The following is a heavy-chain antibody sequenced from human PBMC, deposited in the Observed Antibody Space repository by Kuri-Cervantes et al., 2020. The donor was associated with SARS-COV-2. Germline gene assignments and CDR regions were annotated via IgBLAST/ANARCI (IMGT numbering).Heavy chain of an antibody. D-gene: IGHD3-3*01. CDR1: GGSISSYY. J-gene: IGHJ3*02. CDR2: IYYSGST. V-gene: IGHV4-59*12. CDR3: ARRSPYDFWSGPTYNDAFDI. Sequence: LETLSLTCTVPGGSISSYYWSWIRQPPGKGLEWIGYIYYSGSTNYNPSLKSRVTISVDTSKNQFSLKLSSVTAADTAVYYCARRSPYDFWSGPTYNDAFDIWGQGTMVTVSS.